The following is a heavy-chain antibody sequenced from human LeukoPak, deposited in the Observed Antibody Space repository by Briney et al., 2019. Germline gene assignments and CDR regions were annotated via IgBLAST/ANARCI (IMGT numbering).Heavy chain of an antibody. J-gene: IGHJ6*04. V-gene: IGHV3-48*03. D-gene: IGHD3-10*02. CDR3: EELGITMVGDV. Sequence: GGSLRLSCAASGFTFSSYEMNWVRQAPGKGLEWVSYISSSGSTIYYADSVQGRFTISRDIAKNSLYMQMNSLRAEATAVYYCEELGITMVGDVWGKGTTVTISS. CDR1: GFTFSSYE. CDR2: ISSSGSTI.